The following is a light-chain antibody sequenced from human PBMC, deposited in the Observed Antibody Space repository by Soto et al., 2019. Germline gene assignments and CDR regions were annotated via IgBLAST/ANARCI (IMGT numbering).Light chain of an antibody. V-gene: IGKV3-11*01. Sequence: EIVLTQSPATLSLSPGERATLSCRASESVSSYLAWYQQKPGQAPRLLIYDASNRATGIPARFSGSGSGTDFTLTISSLEPEYFAVYYCQQLSNWLTFGGGTKVAIK. CDR3: QQLSNWLT. J-gene: IGKJ4*01. CDR1: ESVSSY. CDR2: DAS.